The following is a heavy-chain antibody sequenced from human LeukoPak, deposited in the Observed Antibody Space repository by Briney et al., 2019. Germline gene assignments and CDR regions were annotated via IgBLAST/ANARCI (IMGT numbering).Heavy chain of an antibody. D-gene: IGHD2-2*01. CDR3: TVQVVPSDNWFDP. CDR2: IRSKACGGTA. V-gene: IGHV3-49*04. Sequence: GGSLRLSCTASGLLFGDYAMTWVRQVPGKGLEWLGCIRSKACGGTAEYAASVKGRFTISRDNSKSVAYVQMNSLKTEDTAVYHCTVQVVPSDNWFDPWGQGTLVTVSS. CDR1: GLLFGDYA. J-gene: IGHJ5*02.